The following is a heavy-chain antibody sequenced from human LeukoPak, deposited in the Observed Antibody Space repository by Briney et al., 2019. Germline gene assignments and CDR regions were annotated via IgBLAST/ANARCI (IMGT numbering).Heavy chain of an antibody. CDR3: ARDAGKAYYYYYYMDV. CDR2: IIPIFGTA. CDR1: GGTFSSYA. Sequence: SVKVSCKASGGTFSSYAIRWVRQAPGQGLEWMVRIIPIFGTANYAQKFQGRVTIATDESTSTAYMELSSLRSEDAAVYYCARDAGKAYYYYYYMDVWGKGTTVTVSS. J-gene: IGHJ6*03. D-gene: IGHD6-13*01. V-gene: IGHV1-69*05.